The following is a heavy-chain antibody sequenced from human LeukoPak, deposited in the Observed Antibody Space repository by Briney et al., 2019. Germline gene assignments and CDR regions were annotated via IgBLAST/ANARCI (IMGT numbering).Heavy chain of an antibody. CDR2: ISRDGNTE. D-gene: IGHD1-20*01. CDR3: ARDYNWAFDY. V-gene: IGHV3-30-3*01. Sequence: GRSLRLSCVASGFTFRDYNMHWVRQAPGKGLEWVAIISRDGNTEFYADSVKGRFTFSRDNSRNTVYLQMNSLRPDDTAIYYCARDYNWAFDYWGQGTLVTVSS. J-gene: IGHJ4*02. CDR1: GFTFRDYN.